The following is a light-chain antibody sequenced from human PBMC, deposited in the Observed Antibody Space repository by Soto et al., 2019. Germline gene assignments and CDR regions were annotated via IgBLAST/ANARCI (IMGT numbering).Light chain of an antibody. CDR3: QQYSSYWT. J-gene: IGKJ1*01. V-gene: IGKV1-5*01. CDR1: QSITSW. CDR2: DAS. Sequence: DIQMTQSPSTLSASVGDRVTITCRASQSITSWLAWYQQKPGKAPKLLIYDASSLESGVPSRFSGSGSGTEFTLTISSLQPDDFATYYCQQYSSYWTLGQGTKV.